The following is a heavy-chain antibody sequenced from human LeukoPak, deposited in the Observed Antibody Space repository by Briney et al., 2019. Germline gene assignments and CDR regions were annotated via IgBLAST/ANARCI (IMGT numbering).Heavy chain of an antibody. CDR3: ARERSCWYERWLDY. D-gene: IGHD6-19*01. Sequence: GGSLRLSCAASGLTLSNYWMTWVRQAPGKGAEWVAHIKKDGIEKNYEDSVKGRFTISRDNSKNSLYLQMNTLRAEDTAVYYCARERSCWYERWLDYWGQGTLVTVSS. CDR2: IKKDGIEK. V-gene: IGHV3-7*01. J-gene: IGHJ4*02. CDR1: GLTLSNYW.